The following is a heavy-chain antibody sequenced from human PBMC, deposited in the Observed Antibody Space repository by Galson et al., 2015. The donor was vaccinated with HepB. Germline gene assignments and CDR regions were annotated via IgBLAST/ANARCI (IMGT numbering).Heavy chain of an antibody. CDR2: ISGSGGST. CDR1: GFTFSSYA. D-gene: IGHD2-21*01. V-gene: IGHV3-23*01. Sequence: SLRLSCAASGFTFSSYAMSWVRQAPGKGLEWVSAISGSGGSTYYADSVKGRFTISRDNSKNTLYLQMNSLRAEDTAVYYCAKWSPAPPPLWWRGYFDYWGQGTLVTVSS. J-gene: IGHJ4*02. CDR3: AKWSPAPPPLWWRGYFDY.